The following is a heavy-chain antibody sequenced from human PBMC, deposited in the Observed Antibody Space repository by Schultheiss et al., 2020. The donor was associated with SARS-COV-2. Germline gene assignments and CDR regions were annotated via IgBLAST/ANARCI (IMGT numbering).Heavy chain of an antibody. V-gene: IGHV3-21*04. CDR3: AKYPTRIAAPYYMDV. Sequence: GESLKISCAASGFTFSSYSMNWVRQAPGKGLEWVSSISSSSSYIYYADSVKGRFTISRDNAKNSLYLQMNSLRAEDTAVYYCAKYPTRIAAPYYMDVWGKGTTVTVSS. D-gene: IGHD6-13*01. J-gene: IGHJ6*03. CDR2: ISSSSSYI. CDR1: GFTFSSYS.